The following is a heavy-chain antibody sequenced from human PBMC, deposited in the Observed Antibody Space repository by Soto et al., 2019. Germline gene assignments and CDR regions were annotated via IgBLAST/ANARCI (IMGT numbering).Heavy chain of an antibody. CDR1: GYTFTGYY. J-gene: IGHJ5*02. CDR2: INPNSGGT. D-gene: IGHD2-8*01. Sequence: ASVKVSCKASGYTFTGYYMHWVRQAPGQGLEWMGWINPNSGGTNYAQKFQGRVTMTRDTSISTAYMELSRLRSDDTAVYYCARDGGGLMVYAMGWFDPWGQGTLVTVSS. CDR3: ARDGGGLMVYAMGWFDP. V-gene: IGHV1-2*02.